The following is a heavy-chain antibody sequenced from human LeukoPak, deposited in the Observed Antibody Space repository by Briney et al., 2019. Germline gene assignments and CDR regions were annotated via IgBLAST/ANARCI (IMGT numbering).Heavy chain of an antibody. Sequence: GASVKVSCKASGYTFTGYYMHWVRQAPGQGLEWMGWINPNSGGTNYAQKFQGRVTMTRDASISTAYMELSRLRSDDTAVYYCATLWGIAAVGTPGHFDYWGQGTLVTVSS. V-gene: IGHV1-2*02. J-gene: IGHJ4*02. CDR3: ATLWGIAAVGTPGHFDY. CDR1: GYTFTGYY. CDR2: INPNSGGT. D-gene: IGHD6-13*01.